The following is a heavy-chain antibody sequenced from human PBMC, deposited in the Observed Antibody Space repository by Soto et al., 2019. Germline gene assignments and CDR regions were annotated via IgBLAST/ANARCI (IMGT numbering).Heavy chain of an antibody. CDR3: TRGQGNH. J-gene: IGHJ4*02. Sequence: QVQLAQSGAEVKKPGASVRVSCKASGYTFTSYDIYWVRQATGQGLEWMGWMNPFSGNAVYTQKFQDRVTMTRDTSINTAYMEMSGLRSEDTAVYYCTRGQGNHWGQGSLVTVSS. V-gene: IGHV1-8*01. CDR1: GYTFTSYD. CDR2: MNPFSGNA.